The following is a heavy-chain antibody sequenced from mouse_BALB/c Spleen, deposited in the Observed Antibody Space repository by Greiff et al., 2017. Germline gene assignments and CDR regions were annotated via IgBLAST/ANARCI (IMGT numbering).Heavy chain of an antibody. CDR3: ARSPDLAWFAY. Sequence: VQLQESGAELARPGASVKLSCKASGYTFTSYWMQWVKQRPGQGLEWIGAIYPGDGDTRYTQKFKGKATLTADKSSSTAYMQLSSLASEDSAVYYCARSPDLAWFAYWGQGTLVTVSA. J-gene: IGHJ3*01. CDR1: GYTFTSYW. CDR2: IYPGDGDT. V-gene: IGHV1-87*01.